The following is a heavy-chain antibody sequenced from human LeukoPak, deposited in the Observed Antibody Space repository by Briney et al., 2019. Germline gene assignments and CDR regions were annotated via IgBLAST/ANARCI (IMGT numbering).Heavy chain of an antibody. Sequence: SETLSLTCTVSGGSINSYYWSWIRQPPGKGPEWIGYIFYSGNTNYNPSLKSRVTISVDTSKNQFSLKLSSVIAADTAVYYCARGGSSGYDPFDYWGQGTLVTVSP. J-gene: IGHJ4*02. CDR3: ARGGSSGYDPFDY. CDR1: GGSINSYY. V-gene: IGHV4-59*01. CDR2: IFYSGNT. D-gene: IGHD5-12*01.